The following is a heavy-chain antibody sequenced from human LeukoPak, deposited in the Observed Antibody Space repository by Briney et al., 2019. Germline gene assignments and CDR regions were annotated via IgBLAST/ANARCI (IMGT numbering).Heavy chain of an antibody. CDR1: GYTFTGYY. V-gene: IGHV1-2*02. D-gene: IGHD6-19*01. Sequence: ASVKVSCKASGYTFTGYYMHWVRQAPGQGLEWMGWINPNSGGTNYAQKFQGRVTMTRDTSISTAYMELSRLRSDDTAVYYCARDGTIAVAGTDFDYWGQGTLVTVSS. J-gene: IGHJ4*02. CDR3: ARDGTIAVAGTDFDY. CDR2: INPNSGGT.